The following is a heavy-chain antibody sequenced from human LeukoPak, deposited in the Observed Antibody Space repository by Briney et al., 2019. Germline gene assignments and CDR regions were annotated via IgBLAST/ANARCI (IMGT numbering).Heavy chain of an antibody. D-gene: IGHD2-15*01. CDR2: IDPSNSYT. Sequence: GESLKISCKGSGYSFTSYWISWVRQMPGKGLEWMGRIDPSNSYTNYSPSFQGHVTISADKSISTAYLPWSSLKASDTAMYYCARLSSGGRLSRNNWFDPWGQGTLVTVSS. CDR1: GYSFTSYW. V-gene: IGHV5-10-1*01. J-gene: IGHJ5*02. CDR3: ARLSSGGRLSRNNWFDP.